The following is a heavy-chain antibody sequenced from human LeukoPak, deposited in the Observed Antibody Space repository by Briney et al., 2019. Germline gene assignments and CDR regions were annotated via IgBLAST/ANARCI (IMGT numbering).Heavy chain of an antibody. Sequence: GGSLRLSCAASGFTFSSYWMSWVRQAPGKGLEWVAVISYDGSNKYYADSVKGRFTISRDNSKNTLYLQMNSLRAEDTAVYYCARGAGWGLVVVPADYWGQGTLVTVSS. V-gene: IGHV3-30-3*01. D-gene: IGHD2-2*01. CDR1: GFTFSSYW. CDR2: ISYDGSNK. CDR3: ARGAGWGLVVVPADY. J-gene: IGHJ4*02.